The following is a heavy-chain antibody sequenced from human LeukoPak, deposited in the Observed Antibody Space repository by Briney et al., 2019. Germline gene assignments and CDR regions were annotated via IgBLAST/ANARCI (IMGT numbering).Heavy chain of an antibody. V-gene: IGHV3-48*04. D-gene: IGHD4-17*01. CDR2: ISSSTSTI. CDR1: GFTFSVYG. CDR3: ARKAITVTTFDY. Sequence: GGSLRLSCAASGFTFSVYGMNWVRQAPGKGLEWISFISSSTSTINYADSVKGRFTISRDNAKNSLYLQMSRLRGEDTAVYYCARKAITVTTFDYWGQGTLVTVSS. J-gene: IGHJ4*02.